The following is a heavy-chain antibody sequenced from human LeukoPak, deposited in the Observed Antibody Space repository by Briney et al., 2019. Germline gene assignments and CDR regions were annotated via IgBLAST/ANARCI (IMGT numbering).Heavy chain of an antibody. Sequence: PGGSLRLSCAASGFTFSSYSMNWVRQAPGKGLEWVSYISSSSSTIYYADSVKGRFTISRDNAKNSLYLQMNSLRAEDTAVYYCARRVDSRGPNDAFDIWGQGTMVTVSS. CDR1: GFTFSSYS. J-gene: IGHJ3*02. CDR2: ISSSSSTI. D-gene: IGHD3-9*01. V-gene: IGHV3-48*04. CDR3: ARRVDSRGPNDAFDI.